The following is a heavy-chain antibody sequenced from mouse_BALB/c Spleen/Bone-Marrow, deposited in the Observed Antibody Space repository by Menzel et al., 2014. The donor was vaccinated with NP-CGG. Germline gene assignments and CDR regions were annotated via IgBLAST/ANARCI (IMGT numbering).Heavy chain of an antibody. D-gene: IGHD2-12*01. CDR3: PITTLYAMDY. J-gene: IGHJ4*01. CDR2: IYPYNGGT. Sequence: DVKLQESGPELVKPGASVKISCKASGYTFTDYSMHWVKQSHGKSLEWIGYIYPYNGGTGYNQKFKSKATLTVDNSSSTAYMELRSLTSEDSAVYYCPITTLYAMDYRGQGTSVTVSS. V-gene: IGHV1S29*02. CDR1: GYTFTDYS.